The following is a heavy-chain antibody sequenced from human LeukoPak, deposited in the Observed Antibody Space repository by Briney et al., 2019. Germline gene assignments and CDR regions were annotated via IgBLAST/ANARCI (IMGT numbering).Heavy chain of an antibody. CDR1: GFTFSSYG. Sequence: PGGSLRLSCAASGFTFSSYGMHWVRQAPGKGLEWVAFIRYDGSNKYYADSVKGRFTISRDNSKNTLYLQMNSLRAEDTAVYYCARDPDTPLYDSSGPPVFWGQGTLVTVSS. V-gene: IGHV3-30*02. CDR3: ARDPDTPLYDSSGPPVF. J-gene: IGHJ4*02. D-gene: IGHD3-22*01. CDR2: IRYDGSNK.